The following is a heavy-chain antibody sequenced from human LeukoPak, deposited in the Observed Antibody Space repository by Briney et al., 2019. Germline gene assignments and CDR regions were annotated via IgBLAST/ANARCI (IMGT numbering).Heavy chain of an antibody. Sequence: ASVKVSCKASGYTFTSYYMHWVRQAPGQGLEWMGIINPSGGSTSYAQKFQGRVTMTRDMSTSTVYMELNSLRAEDTAVYYCAKLVGATPFDYWGQGTLVTVSS. D-gene: IGHD1-26*01. CDR1: GYTFTSYY. V-gene: IGHV1-46*01. CDR2: INPSGGST. CDR3: AKLVGATPFDY. J-gene: IGHJ4*02.